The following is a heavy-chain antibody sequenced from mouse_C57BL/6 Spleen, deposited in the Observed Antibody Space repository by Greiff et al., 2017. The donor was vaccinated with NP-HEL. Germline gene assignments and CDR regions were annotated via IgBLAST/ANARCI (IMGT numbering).Heavy chain of an antibody. D-gene: IGHD3-2*02. CDR1: GFSLTSYG. J-gene: IGHJ4*01. CDR2: IWRGGST. Sequence: VKLMESGPGLVQPSQSLSITCTVSGFSLTSYGVHWVRQSPGKGLEWLGVIWRGGSTDYNAAFMSRLSITKDNSKSQVFFKMNSLQADDTAIYYCAKNGAAQARGMDYWGQGTSVTVSS. CDR3: AKNGAAQARGMDY. V-gene: IGHV2-5*01.